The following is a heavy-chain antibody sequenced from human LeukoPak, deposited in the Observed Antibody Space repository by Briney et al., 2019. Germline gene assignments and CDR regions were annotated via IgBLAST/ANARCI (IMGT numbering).Heavy chain of an antibody. D-gene: IGHD3-9*01. CDR2: IIPIFGTA. J-gene: IGHJ6*04. CDR3: ASDILTGNYYYYGMDV. CDR1: GGTFSSYA. Sequence: ASVKVSCKASGGTFSSYAISWVRQAPGQGLEWMGGIIPIFGTANYAQKFQGRVTITADESTSTAYMELSSLGSEDTAVYYCASDILTGNYYYYGMDVWGKGTTVTVSS. V-gene: IGHV1-69*13.